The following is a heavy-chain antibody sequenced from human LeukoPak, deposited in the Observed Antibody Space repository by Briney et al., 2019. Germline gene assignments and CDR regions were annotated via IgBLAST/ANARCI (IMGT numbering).Heavy chain of an antibody. D-gene: IGHD2-21*01. CDR2: MNPNSGNT. V-gene: IGHV1-8*01. CDR1: GYTFTSYD. J-gene: IGHJ3*02. Sequence: ASVKVSCKASGYTFTSYDINWVRQATGQGLEWMGWMNPNSGNTGYAQKFQGRVTVTRNTSISTAYMELSSLRSEDTAVYYCARLPSGDNAFDIWGQGTMVTVSS. CDR3: ARLPSGDNAFDI.